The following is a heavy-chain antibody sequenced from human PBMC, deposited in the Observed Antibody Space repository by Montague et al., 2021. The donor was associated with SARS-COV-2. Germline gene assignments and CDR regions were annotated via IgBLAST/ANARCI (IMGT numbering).Heavy chain of an antibody. CDR2: IDWDDDK. CDR3: ARILVAAAGSPFDP. V-gene: IGHV2-70*11. Sequence: PALVKPTQTLTLTCTFSGFSLSTSGMCVSWIRQPPGKALEWLARIDWDDDKYYSTSLKTRPTISKDTSKNQVVPTMTNMDPVDTATYYCARILVAAAGSPFDPWGQGTLVTVSS. J-gene: IGHJ5*02. CDR1: GFSLSTSGMC. D-gene: IGHD6-13*01.